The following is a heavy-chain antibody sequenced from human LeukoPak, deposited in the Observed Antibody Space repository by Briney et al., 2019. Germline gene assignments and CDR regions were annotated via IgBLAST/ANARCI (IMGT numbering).Heavy chain of an antibody. D-gene: IGHD3-22*01. V-gene: IGHV1-2*06. CDR1: GYTFTGYY. CDR2: INPNSGGT. J-gene: IGHJ4*02. Sequence: ASVKVSCKASGYTFTGYYMNWVRQAPGQGLEWMGRINPNSGGTNYAQKFQGRVTMTRDTSISTAYMELSRLRSDDTAVYYCATSHGYDSSRFDYWGQGTLVTVSS. CDR3: ATSHGYDSSRFDY.